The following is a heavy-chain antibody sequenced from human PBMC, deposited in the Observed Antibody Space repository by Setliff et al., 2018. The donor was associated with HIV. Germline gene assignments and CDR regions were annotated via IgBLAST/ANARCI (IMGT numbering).Heavy chain of an antibody. D-gene: IGHD3-3*01. J-gene: IGHJ3*02. CDR1: GDFFSSDYY. V-gene: IGHV4-38-2*01. Sequence: SETLSLTCAVSGDFFSSDYYWGWIRQSPGQRLEWIGSFYENGYTYYNPSLKSRVTISADPSKNQFSLKLSSLTAADTAVYYCSRPLTPSYNFWVDSFSIWGQGTMVTV. CDR3: SRPLTPSYNFWVDSFSI. CDR2: FYENGYT.